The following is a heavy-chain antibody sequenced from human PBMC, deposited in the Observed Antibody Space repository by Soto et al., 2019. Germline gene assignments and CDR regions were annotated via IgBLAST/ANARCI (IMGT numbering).Heavy chain of an antibody. J-gene: IGHJ4*02. CDR1: GYSFTSYW. CDR3: AREVVRYDYVWGSYPGY. CDR2: IYPGDSDT. V-gene: IGHV5-51*01. D-gene: IGHD3-16*02. Sequence: GESLKISCKGSGYSFTSYWIGWVRQMPGKGLEWMGIIYPGDSDTRYSPSFQGQVTISADKSISTAYLQWSSLKASDTAMYYCAREVVRYDYVWGSYPGYWGQGTLVTVS.